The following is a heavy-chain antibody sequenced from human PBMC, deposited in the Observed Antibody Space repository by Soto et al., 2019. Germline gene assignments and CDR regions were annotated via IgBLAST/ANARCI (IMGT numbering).Heavy chain of an antibody. V-gene: IGHV4-59*08. CDR1: GGSISNYY. CDR2: IFSSGST. CDR3: ARSYGGDWAHDY. J-gene: IGHJ4*02. Sequence: QVQLQESGPGLVEPSETLSSTCTVPGGSISNYYWSWIRQTPGKGLEWIAYIFSSGSTKYNPSLKCRGTISVDTSKNQFSPKVTSVTAADTAVYYGARSYGGDWAHDYWGQGTLVTVSS. D-gene: IGHD2-21*02.